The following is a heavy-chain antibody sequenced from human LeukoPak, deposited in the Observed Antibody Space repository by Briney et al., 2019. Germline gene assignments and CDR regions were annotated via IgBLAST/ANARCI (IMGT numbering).Heavy chain of an antibody. CDR3: AKAHSSGWYYFDY. J-gene: IGHJ4*02. D-gene: IGHD6-19*01. CDR2: IYSGGST. Sequence: GGSLRLSCAASGFTVSSNYMSWVRQAPGKGLEWVSVIYSGGSTYYADSVKGRFTISRDNSKNTLYLQMNSLRAEDTAIYYCAKAHSSGWYYFDYWGQGTLVTVSS. V-gene: IGHV3-53*01. CDR1: GFTVSSNY.